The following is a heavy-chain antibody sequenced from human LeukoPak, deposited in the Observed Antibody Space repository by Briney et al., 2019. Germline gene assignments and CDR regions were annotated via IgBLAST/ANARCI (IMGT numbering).Heavy chain of an antibody. D-gene: IGHD5-18*01. Sequence: SETLSLTCTVSGGSISSGSYYWSWIRQHPGKGLEWIGYIYYSGSTYYNPSLKSRVTISVDTSKNSFSLKLSSVAAADTAVYYCARARWGYGYLGYWGQGTLVTVSS. J-gene: IGHJ4*02. CDR3: ARARWGYGYLGY. V-gene: IGHV4-31*03. CDR2: IYYSGST. CDR1: GGSISSGSYY.